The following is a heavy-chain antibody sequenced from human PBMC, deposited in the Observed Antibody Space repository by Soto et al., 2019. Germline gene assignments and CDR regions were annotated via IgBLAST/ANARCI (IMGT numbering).Heavy chain of an antibody. J-gene: IGHJ3*02. D-gene: IGHD2-15*01. CDR2: ISSSSSYI. CDR3: ARDLCSGGSCYFDLGAFDI. CDR1: GFTFSSYS. V-gene: IGHV3-21*01. Sequence: EVQLVESGGGLVKPGGSLRLSCAASGFTFSSYSMNWVRQAPGKGLEWVSSISSSSSYIYYADSVKGRFTISRDNAKNPLYLQMNSLRAEDTAVYYCARDLCSGGSCYFDLGAFDIWGQGTMVTVSS.